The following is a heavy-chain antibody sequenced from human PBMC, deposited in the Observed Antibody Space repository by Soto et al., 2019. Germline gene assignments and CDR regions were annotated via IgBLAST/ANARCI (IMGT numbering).Heavy chain of an antibody. CDR3: AKEWVYDSSGWSFDY. V-gene: IGHV3-30*18. CDR1: GFTFSSYG. Sequence: QVQLVESGGGVVQPGRSLRLSCAASGFTFSSYGMHWVRQAPGKGLEWVAVISDDGSNKYYADSVKGRFTISRDNSKNTLYLQMNSLRAEETAVYYCAKEWVYDSSGWSFDYWGQGTLVTVSS. CDR2: ISDDGSNK. D-gene: IGHD3-22*01. J-gene: IGHJ4*02.